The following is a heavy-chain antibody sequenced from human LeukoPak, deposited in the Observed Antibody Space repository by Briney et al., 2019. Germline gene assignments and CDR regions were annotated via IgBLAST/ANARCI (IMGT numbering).Heavy chain of an antibody. CDR3: ARDEGGPYWFDP. J-gene: IGHJ5*02. CDR1: GFTFSSYS. Sequence: GGPLRLSCAASGFTFSSYSVNWVRQAPGKGLEWVSYISSSSSTIYYADSVKGRFTISRDNAKNSLYLQMNSLRAEDTAVYYCARDEGGPYWFDPWGQGTLVTVSS. CDR2: ISSSSSTI. V-gene: IGHV3-48*04.